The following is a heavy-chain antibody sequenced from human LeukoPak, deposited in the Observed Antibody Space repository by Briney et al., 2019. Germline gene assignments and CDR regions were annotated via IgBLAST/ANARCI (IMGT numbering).Heavy chain of an antibody. CDR2: IKQDGSEK. V-gene: IGHV3-7*01. Sequence: PGGSLRLSCAASGFTFSSYGMHWVRQAPGKGLEWVANIKQDGSEKYYLDSVKGRFTISRDNAENSLYLQMNSLRAEDTAVYYCATEASSGLEDWGQGILVTVSS. CDR1: GFTFSSYG. D-gene: IGHD6-19*01. CDR3: ATEASSGLED. J-gene: IGHJ4*02.